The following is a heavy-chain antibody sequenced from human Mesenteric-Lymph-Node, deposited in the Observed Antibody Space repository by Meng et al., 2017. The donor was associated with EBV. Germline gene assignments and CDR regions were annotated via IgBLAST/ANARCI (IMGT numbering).Heavy chain of an antibody. J-gene: IGHJ5*02. V-gene: IGHV4-61*01. D-gene: IGHD3-10*01. CDR2: VYYSGST. CDR1: GGSVSSTSYY. CDR3: ARENPARGNWFDP. Sequence: VPLQESGPGLVKPSETLSLTCTVSGGSVSSTSYYWSWIRQPPGKRLEWIGYVYYSGSTNYNPSLKSRVTISVDTSKNQFSLNLYSVTAADTAVYYCARENPARGNWFDPWGQGALVTVSS.